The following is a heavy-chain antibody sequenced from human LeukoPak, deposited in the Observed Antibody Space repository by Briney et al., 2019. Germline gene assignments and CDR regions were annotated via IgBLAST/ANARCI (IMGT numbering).Heavy chain of an antibody. Sequence: GGSLRLSCVDSRFTLTNAWMSWVRQAPGKGLEWIGRIKSKTDGETTNFAEPVRGRFTISRDDSKSAVYLQMNSLKIEDTAVYYCTTDLGTYYHGSQRLIPIDYWGQGTLVTVSS. CDR2: IKSKTDGETT. V-gene: IGHV3-15*01. CDR3: TTDLGTYYHGSQRLIPIDY. J-gene: IGHJ4*02. CDR1: RFTLTNAW. D-gene: IGHD3-10*01.